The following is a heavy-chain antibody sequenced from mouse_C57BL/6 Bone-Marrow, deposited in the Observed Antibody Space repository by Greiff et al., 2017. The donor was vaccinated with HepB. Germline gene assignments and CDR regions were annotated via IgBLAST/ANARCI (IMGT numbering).Heavy chain of an antibody. CDR1: GYSITSGYN. V-gene: IGHV3-6*01. Sequence: EVKLQESGPGLVKPSQSLSLTCSVTGYSITSGYNWNWIRQFPGNKLEWMGYISYDGSNNYNPSLKNRISITRDTSKNQFFLKLNSVTTEDTATYYCARFGDWYFDVWGTGTTVTVSS. CDR2: ISYDGSN. J-gene: IGHJ1*03. CDR3: ARFGDWYFDV. D-gene: IGHD3-1*01.